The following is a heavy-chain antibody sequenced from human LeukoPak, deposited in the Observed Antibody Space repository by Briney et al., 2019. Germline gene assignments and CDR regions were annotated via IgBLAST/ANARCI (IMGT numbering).Heavy chain of an antibody. D-gene: IGHD3/OR15-3a*01. CDR2: IHQSGST. Sequence: PSEALSLTCPVSGGSISGYHWSWIRQPPGKRLEWIGYIHQSGSTNYNPSLKSRVTISVDSSRSQLSLKVTSVTAADTAVYYCARVRMDFLDGSEYYYPDYWGQGTVVTVSS. J-gene: IGHJ4*02. V-gene: IGHV4-59*01. CDR3: ARVRMDFLDGSEYYYPDY. CDR1: GGSISGYH.